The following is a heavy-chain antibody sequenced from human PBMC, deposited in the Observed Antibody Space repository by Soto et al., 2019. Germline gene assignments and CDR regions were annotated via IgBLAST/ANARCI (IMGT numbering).Heavy chain of an antibody. CDR2: ISGSGGST. Sequence: EVQLVESGGGLIQPGGSLRLSCAASGFTFSSYAMSWVRQAPGKGLEWVSAISGSGGSTYYADSVKGRFTISRDNSKNTLYLQMNSLRAEDTAVYYCAKDAAGYSSSWYWFDPWGQGTLVTVSS. CDR1: GFTFSSYA. J-gene: IGHJ5*02. CDR3: AKDAAGYSSSWYWFDP. V-gene: IGHV3-23*04. D-gene: IGHD6-13*01.